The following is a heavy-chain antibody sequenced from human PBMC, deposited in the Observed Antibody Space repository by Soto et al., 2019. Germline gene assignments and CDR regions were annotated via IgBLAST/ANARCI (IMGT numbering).Heavy chain of an antibody. CDR3: AASGGSSGWYFDY. V-gene: IGHV1-45*02. D-gene: IGHD6-19*01. CDR1: GYTFTYRY. Sequence: SVKVSCKASGYTFTYRYLHWVRQAPGQALEWMGWITPFNGNTNYAQKFQDRVTITRDRSMSTAYMELSSLRSEDTAMYYCAASGGSSGWYFDYWGQGTLVTVSS. J-gene: IGHJ4*02. CDR2: ITPFNGNT.